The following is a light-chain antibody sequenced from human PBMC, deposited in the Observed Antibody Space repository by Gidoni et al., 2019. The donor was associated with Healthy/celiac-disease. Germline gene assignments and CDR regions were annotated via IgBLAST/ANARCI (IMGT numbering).Light chain of an antibody. CDR1: KSISSY. CDR2: AAS. CDR3: QQSYSTLT. Sequence: DIQMTQSPSSLSASVGDRVTITCRASKSISSYLNGYQQKPGKAPKLLIYAASSLQSGVPSRFSGSGSGTDFTLTISSLQPEDFATYYCQQSYSTLTFGPGTKVDIK. V-gene: IGKV1-39*01. J-gene: IGKJ3*01.